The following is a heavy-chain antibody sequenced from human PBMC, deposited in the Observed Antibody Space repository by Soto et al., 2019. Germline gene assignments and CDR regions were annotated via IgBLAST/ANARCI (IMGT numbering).Heavy chain of an antibody. J-gene: IGHJ3*01. D-gene: IGHD3-10*01. CDR1: GFTFNNYV. CDR2: ISGSTVTT. Sequence: DVQLLESGGGLVQPGGSLRLSCAASGFTFNNYVMSWVRQAPGKGLEWVATISGSTVTTFYADSVKGRFTLSRDNSPMASCLQLNSLRAEDAARSYCAKRGVAWFMWGPFEVWGPGTRVTVSS. V-gene: IGHV3-23*01. CDR3: AKRGVAWFMWGPFEV.